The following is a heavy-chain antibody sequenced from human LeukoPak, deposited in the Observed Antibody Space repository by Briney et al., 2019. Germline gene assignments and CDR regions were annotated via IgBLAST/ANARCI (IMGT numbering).Heavy chain of an antibody. CDR1: GGSISSGDYY. J-gene: IGHJ3*02. Sequence: SETLSLTCTVSGGSISSGDYYWSWIRQPPGKGLEWIGYIYYSGSTYYNPSLKSRVTISVDTSKNQFSLKLSSVTAADTAVYYCARVNRYYYGSSGYSDAFDIWGQGTMVTVSS. CDR2: IYYSGST. CDR3: ARVNRYYYGSSGYSDAFDI. V-gene: IGHV4-30-4*01. D-gene: IGHD3-22*01.